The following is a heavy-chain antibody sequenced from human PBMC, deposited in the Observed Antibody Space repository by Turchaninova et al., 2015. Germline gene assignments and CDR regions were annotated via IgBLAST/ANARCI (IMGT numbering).Heavy chain of an antibody. CDR1: GGSFRGYY. CDR3: ARGQLSQGDGDPRWFFNS. V-gene: IGHV4-34*01. J-gene: IGHJ4*02. CDR2: FNHSGRT. Sequence: QVQLQQWGAGLLRPSETLSLTCAVYGGSFRGYYWSWIRQPPGKGREWIGEFNHSGRTHYTPTLKSRVNVSVETSTSQFSLMLGPGPAAGTAVYYCARGQLSQGDGDPRWFFNSWGQGTLVTVSS. D-gene: IGHD4-17*01.